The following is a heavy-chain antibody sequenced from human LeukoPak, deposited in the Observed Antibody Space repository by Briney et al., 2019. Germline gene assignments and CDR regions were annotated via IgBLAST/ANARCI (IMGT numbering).Heavy chain of an antibody. D-gene: IGHD6-19*01. J-gene: IGHJ4*02. Sequence: GRSLRLSCTTSGFTFGTSGMHWVPQAPGKGLEWVGVLSYDVTTRHYADSVKGRFTIPGDNPKSTLYLQMNSLRVEDTALYYCVKEQSSGYYRVADFGGQGTRVTVSS. CDR3: VKEQSSGYYRVADF. CDR1: GFTFGTSG. CDR2: LSYDVTTR. V-gene: IGHV3-30*18.